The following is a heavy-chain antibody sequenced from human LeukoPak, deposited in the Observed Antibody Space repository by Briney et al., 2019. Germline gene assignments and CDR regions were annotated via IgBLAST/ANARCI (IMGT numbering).Heavy chain of an antibody. Sequence: AGGFLRLSCAASGFTFSSYAMSWVRQAPGKGLEWVSAISGSGGSTYYADSVKGRFTISRDNSKNTLYLQMNSLRAEDTAVYYCAKSGRENICGGDCYPYGMDVWGQGTTVTVSS. V-gene: IGHV3-23*01. D-gene: IGHD2-21*02. CDR3: AKSGRENICGGDCYPYGMDV. J-gene: IGHJ6*02. CDR2: ISGSGGST. CDR1: GFTFSSYA.